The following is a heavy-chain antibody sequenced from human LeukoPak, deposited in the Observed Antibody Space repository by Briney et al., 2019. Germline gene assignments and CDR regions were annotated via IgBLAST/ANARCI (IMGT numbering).Heavy chain of an antibody. CDR3: ATPPPEYYDFWSGYLQGNYFDY. J-gene: IGHJ4*02. Sequence: PGGSMRLACAASGFSFSSYAMSWVSQAPGKGLEWVSAISGSGGSTYYADSVKGRFTISRDNSKNTLYLQMNSLRAEDTAVYYCATPPPEYYDFWSGYLQGNYFDYWGQGTLVTVSS. D-gene: IGHD3-3*01. CDR1: GFSFSSYA. CDR2: ISGSGGST. V-gene: IGHV3-23*01.